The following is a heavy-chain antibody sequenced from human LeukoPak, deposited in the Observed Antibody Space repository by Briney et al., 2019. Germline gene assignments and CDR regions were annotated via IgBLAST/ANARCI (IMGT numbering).Heavy chain of an antibody. CDR2: FDPEDGET. D-gene: IGHD6-13*01. J-gene: IGHJ6*03. CDR1: GYTLTELS. CDR3: ATAVPQQPGYYYYYMDV. Sequence: GSVKVSCKVSGYTLTELSMHWVRQAPGKGLEWMGGFDPEDGETIYAQKFQGRVTMTEDTSTDTAYMELSSLRSEDTAVYYCATAVPQQPGYYYYYMDVWGKGTTVTVSS. V-gene: IGHV1-24*01.